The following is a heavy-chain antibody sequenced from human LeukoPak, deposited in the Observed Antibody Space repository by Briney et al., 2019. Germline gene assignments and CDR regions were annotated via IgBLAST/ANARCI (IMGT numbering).Heavy chain of an antibody. CDR1: GFTFSIYE. J-gene: IGHJ4*02. D-gene: IGHD6-19*01. CDR3: AREDSSGLDY. V-gene: IGHV3-48*03. Sequence: GGSLRLSCAASGFTFSIYEMNWVRQAPGQGLEWVSSSSGSTIYYADSVKGRFTISRDNAKNSLYLQMNSLRAEDTAIYYCAREDSSGLDYWGQGTLVTVSS. CDR2: SSSGSTI.